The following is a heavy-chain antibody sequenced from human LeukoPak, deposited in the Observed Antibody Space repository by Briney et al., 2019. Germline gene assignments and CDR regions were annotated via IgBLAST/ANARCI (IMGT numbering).Heavy chain of an antibody. CDR2: ISWNSGSI. CDR1: GFTFDDYA. CDR3: AKDSIKGAFDI. J-gene: IGHJ3*02. V-gene: IGHV3-9*01. Sequence: GSSLRLSCAASGFTFDDYAMHWVRQAPGKGLEWVSGISWNSGSIGYADSVKGRFTISRDNAKNSLYLQMNSLRAEDTALYYCAKDSIKGAFDIWGQGTMVTVSS.